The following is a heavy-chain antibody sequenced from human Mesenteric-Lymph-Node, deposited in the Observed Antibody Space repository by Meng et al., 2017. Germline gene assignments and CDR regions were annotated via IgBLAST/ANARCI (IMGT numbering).Heavy chain of an antibody. Sequence: ASVKVSCKTSGYTFTSYDINWVRQATGQGLEWMGWMNPNSGNTGYAQKFQGRVTITRNTSISTAYMELSSLRSEDTAVYYCARADSLYWYFDLWGRGTLVTVSS. CDR2: MNPNSGNT. V-gene: IGHV1-8*03. CDR1: GYTFTSYD. D-gene: IGHD3/OR15-3a*01. CDR3: ARADSLYWYFDL. J-gene: IGHJ2*01.